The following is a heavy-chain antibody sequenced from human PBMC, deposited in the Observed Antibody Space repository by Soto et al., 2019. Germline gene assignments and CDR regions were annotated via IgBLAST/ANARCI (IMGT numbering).Heavy chain of an antibody. CDR3: ARRGAAAGTGFDP. CDR2: INHSGST. J-gene: IGHJ5*02. Sequence: SETLSLTCAVYGGSFSGYYWSWIRQPPGKGLEWIGEINHSGSTNYNPSLKSRVTISVDTSKNQFSLKLSSVTAADTAVYYCARRGAAAGTGFDPWGQGTLVTVSS. V-gene: IGHV4-34*01. D-gene: IGHD6-13*01. CDR1: GGSFSGYY.